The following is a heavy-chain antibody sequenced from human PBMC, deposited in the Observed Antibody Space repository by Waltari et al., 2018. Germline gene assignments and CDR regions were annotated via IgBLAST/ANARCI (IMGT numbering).Heavy chain of an antibody. V-gene: IGHV3-21*06. CDR1: GFTFSTFN. J-gene: IGHJ6*02. Sequence: EVQLVESGGGLVKPGGSLRLSCAASGFTFSTFNMNWVRQAPGKGLEWVSSITSSSTFTHYADSVKVRLTISRDNAKNLLYLQMNSLRAEDTAVYYCARDMTFYYGSGSLYYYYGMDVWGQGTTVTVSS. CDR2: ITSSSTFT. CDR3: ARDMTFYYGSGSLYYYYGMDV. D-gene: IGHD3-10*01.